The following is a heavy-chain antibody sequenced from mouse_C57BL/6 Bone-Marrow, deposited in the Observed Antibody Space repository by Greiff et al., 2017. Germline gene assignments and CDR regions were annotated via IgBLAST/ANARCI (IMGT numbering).Heavy chain of an antibody. Sequence: EVKLMESGGGLVKPGGSLKLSCAASGFTFSDYGMHWVRQAPEKGLEWVAYISSGSSTIYYADTVKGRFTISRDNAKNTLFLQMTSLRSEDTAMYYCARATGSPYYAMDYWGQGTSVTVSS. V-gene: IGHV5-17*01. J-gene: IGHJ4*01. CDR1: GFTFSDYG. D-gene: IGHD3-2*01. CDR3: ARATGSPYYAMDY. CDR2: ISSGSSTI.